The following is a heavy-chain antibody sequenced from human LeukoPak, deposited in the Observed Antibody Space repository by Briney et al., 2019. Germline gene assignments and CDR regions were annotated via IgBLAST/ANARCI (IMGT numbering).Heavy chain of an antibody. J-gene: IGHJ6*02. Sequence: ASVKVSCKASVGTFSSYAISWVRQAPGQGLEWMGRIIPIFGIANYAQKFQGRVTITADKSTSTAYMELSSLRSEDTAVYYCARCPPGGSGSYTLCYGMDVWGQGTTVTVSS. CDR2: IIPIFGIA. D-gene: IGHD3-10*01. CDR3: ARCPPGGSGSYTLCYGMDV. V-gene: IGHV1-69*04. CDR1: VGTFSSYA.